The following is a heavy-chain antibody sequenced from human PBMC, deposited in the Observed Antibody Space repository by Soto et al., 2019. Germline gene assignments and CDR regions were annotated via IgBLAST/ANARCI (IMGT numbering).Heavy chain of an antibody. J-gene: IGHJ4*02. CDR2: IIPLFGTA. V-gene: IGHV1-69*13. CDR3: ARPKGSYSSGYYYFDY. CDR1: GGTFSTYA. Sequence: SVKVSCKTSGGTFSTYAIYCVRQAPGQGLEWMGAIIPLFGTADYAQKFQGRVTITADESTSTAYMELSSLRSGDTAVYYCARPKGSYSSGYYYFDYWGQGTLVTVSS. D-gene: IGHD6-19*01.